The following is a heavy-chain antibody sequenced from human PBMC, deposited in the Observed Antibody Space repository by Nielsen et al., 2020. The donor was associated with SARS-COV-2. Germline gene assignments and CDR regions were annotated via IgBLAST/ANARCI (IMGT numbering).Heavy chain of an antibody. CDR2: TSYDGGSK. CDR1: GFSFAEYG. D-gene: IGHD1-26*01. Sequence: SLNIYCAASGFSFAEYGMHWVRQAPGKGPEWVAVTSYDGGSKDYGNSVKGRFTVSRDNSQNMLYLQMNRLRPEDTAVYYCAKVYLSGSYRPPREAFDVWGQGTKVTVSS. CDR3: AKVYLSGSYRPPREAFDV. J-gene: IGHJ3*01. V-gene: IGHV3-30*18.